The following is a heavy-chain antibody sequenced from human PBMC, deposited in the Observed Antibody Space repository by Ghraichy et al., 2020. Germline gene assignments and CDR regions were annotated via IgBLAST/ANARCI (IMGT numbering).Heavy chain of an antibody. V-gene: IGHV4-59*01. Sequence: SETLSLTCTVSDGSISSYYWSWIRQPPGKGLEWIGYIYYSGSTNYNPSLKSRVTISVDTSKNQFSLKLSSVTAADTAVYYCARGDSYGYGYYYYGMDVWGQGTTVTVSS. CDR1: DGSISSYY. CDR2: IYYSGST. D-gene: IGHD5-18*01. J-gene: IGHJ6*02. CDR3: ARGDSYGYGYYYYGMDV.